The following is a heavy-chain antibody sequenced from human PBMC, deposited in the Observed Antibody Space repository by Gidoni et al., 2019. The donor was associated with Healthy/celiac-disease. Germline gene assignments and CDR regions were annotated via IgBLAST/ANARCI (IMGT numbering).Heavy chain of an antibody. CDR3: ARGGRGYYDILTGYYYPLDY. Sequence: QVQLVESGGGLVKPGGSLRLSCAASGFTFSDYYMSWIRQAPGKGLEWVSYISSIGSTIYYADSVKGRFTISRDNAKNSLYLQMNSLRAEDTAVYYCARGGRGYYDILTGYYYPLDYWGQGTLVTVSS. J-gene: IGHJ4*02. CDR1: GFTFSDYY. D-gene: IGHD3-9*01. CDR2: ISSIGSTI. V-gene: IGHV3-11*01.